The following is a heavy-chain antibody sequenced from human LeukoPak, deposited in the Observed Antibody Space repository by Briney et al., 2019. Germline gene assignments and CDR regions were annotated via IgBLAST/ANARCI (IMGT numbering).Heavy chain of an antibody. J-gene: IGHJ4*02. CDR1: GGSMTTGNW. D-gene: IGHD6-13*01. CDR2: IFHNGTS. Sequence: SETLSLTCAVSGGSMTTGNWWTWVRQSPDKGLEWIGEIFHNGTSNYNPSLKSRVTISVDTSKNQFSLKLSSVTAADTAVYYCARAFYSNSWYHKEDFFDYWGQGTPVTVSS. V-gene: IGHV4-4*02. CDR3: ARAFYSNSWYHKEDFFDY.